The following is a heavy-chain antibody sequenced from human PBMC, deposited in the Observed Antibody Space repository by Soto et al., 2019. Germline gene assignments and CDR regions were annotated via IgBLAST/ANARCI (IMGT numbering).Heavy chain of an antibody. D-gene: IGHD3-10*01. CDR2: VSGSGDST. CDR3: AKCPTAYYCSGIDY. Sequence: EVQLLESGGGLVQPGGSLRLSCAASGFTFSSDAMSWLRQAPGKGLEWVSGVSGSGDSTYYADSVKGRFTITRDNSKNTLNLQMNNPRAEDTAVNYCAKCPTAYYCSGIDYCSQRSLVGVFS. V-gene: IGHV3-23*01. J-gene: IGHJ4*02. CDR1: GFTFSSDA.